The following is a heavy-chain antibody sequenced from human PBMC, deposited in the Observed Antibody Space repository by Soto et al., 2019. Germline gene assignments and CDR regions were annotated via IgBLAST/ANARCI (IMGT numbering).Heavy chain of an antibody. CDR1: GGSFSGYY. CDR3: ARIGSAAGTDNYYYYYGMDV. V-gene: IGHV4-34*01. J-gene: IGHJ6*02. D-gene: IGHD6-13*01. Sequence: PSETLSLTCAVYGGSFSGYYWSWIRQPPGKGLEWIGEINHSGSTNYNPSLKSRVTISVDTSKNQFSLKLSSVTAADTAVYYCARIGSAAGTDNYYYYYGMDVWGHGTTVTVSS. CDR2: INHSGST.